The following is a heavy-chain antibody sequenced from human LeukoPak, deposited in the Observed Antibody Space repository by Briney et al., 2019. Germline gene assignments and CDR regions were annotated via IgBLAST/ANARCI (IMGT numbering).Heavy chain of an antibody. J-gene: IGHJ6*03. Sequence: PSETLSLTCAVYGGSFSGYYWSWIRQPPGKGLEWIGEINHSGSTNYNPPLKSRVTISVDTSKNQFSLKLSSVTAADTAVYYCARMRAAAGPRTNYYYYMDVWGKGTTVTVSS. V-gene: IGHV4-34*01. CDR2: INHSGST. CDR3: ARMRAAAGPRTNYYYYMDV. D-gene: IGHD6-13*01. CDR1: GGSFSGYY.